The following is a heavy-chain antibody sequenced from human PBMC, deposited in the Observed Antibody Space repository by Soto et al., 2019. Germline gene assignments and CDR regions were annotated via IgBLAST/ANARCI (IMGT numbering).Heavy chain of an antibody. CDR1: GGSISSGDYY. CDR3: ARGQFKRNDLWSRYYFFDDY. CDR2: IYYSGST. J-gene: IGHJ4*02. V-gene: IGHV4-30-4*01. Sequence: PSETLSLTCTVSGGSISSGDYYWSRIRQPPGKGLEWIGYIYYSGSTYYNPSLKSRVTISVDTSKNQFSLKLSSVTAEDTAVYYCARGQFKRNDLWSRYYFFDDYWGQGTRVTVSS. D-gene: IGHD3-3*01.